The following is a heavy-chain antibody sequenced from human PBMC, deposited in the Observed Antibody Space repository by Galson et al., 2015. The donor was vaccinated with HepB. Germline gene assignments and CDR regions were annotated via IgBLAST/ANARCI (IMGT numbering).Heavy chain of an antibody. CDR3: ARGGLWSTPSYGMDV. V-gene: IGHV3-33*01. Sequence: SLRLACAASGFTFSSYGMHWVRQAPGKGLEWVAVIWDDGSNKYYADSVKGRFTISRDDSKNTLYLQMNSLRAEDTAVYYCARGGLWSTPSYGMDVWGQGTTVTVSS. CDR2: IWDDGSNK. CDR1: GFTFSSYG. J-gene: IGHJ6*02. D-gene: IGHD3-3*01.